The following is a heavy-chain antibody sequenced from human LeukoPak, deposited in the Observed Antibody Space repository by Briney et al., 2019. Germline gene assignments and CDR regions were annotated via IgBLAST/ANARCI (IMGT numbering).Heavy chain of an antibody. CDR3: AKVGGSDHYYYMDL. D-gene: IGHD1-26*01. J-gene: IGHJ6*03. CDR2: FSGSGGST. V-gene: IGHV3-23*01. CDR1: GFTFSSYA. Sequence: GGPLRLSCAASGFTFSSYATSGVRRSPGKGREGVSAFSGSGGSTYYADSVKGRFTISRDNSKNTVYLQMNSLSAEDTAVYYCAKVGGSDHYYYMDLWGKGTPVTVSS.